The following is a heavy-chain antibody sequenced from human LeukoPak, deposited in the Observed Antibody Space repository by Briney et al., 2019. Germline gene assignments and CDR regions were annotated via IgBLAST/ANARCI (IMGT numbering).Heavy chain of an antibody. J-gene: IGHJ4*02. D-gene: IGHD4-23*01. CDR1: GFTFSSYE. CDR3: ARSSYGGMDY. CDR2: INSDGSST. V-gene: IGHV3-74*01. Sequence: GGSLRLSCEASGFTFSSYEMNWVRQAPGKGLVWVSRINSDGSSTSYADSVKGRFTISRDNAKNTLYLQMNSLRAEDTAVYYCARSSYGGMDYWGQGTLVTVSS.